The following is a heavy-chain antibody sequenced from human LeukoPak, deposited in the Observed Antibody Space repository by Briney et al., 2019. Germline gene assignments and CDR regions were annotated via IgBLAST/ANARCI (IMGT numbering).Heavy chain of an antibody. V-gene: IGHV1-2*02. CDR1: GYTFTGYY. J-gene: IGHJ4*02. D-gene: IGHD2-2*02. CDR3: ARGGAPYIVVVPAAIDY. CDR2: INPNSGGT. Sequence: GASVKVSCNASGYTFTGYYMHWVRQAPGQGLEWMGWINPNSGGTNYAQKFQGRVTMTRDTSISTAYMELSRLRSDDTAVYYCARGGAPYIVVVPAAIDYWGQGTLVTVSS.